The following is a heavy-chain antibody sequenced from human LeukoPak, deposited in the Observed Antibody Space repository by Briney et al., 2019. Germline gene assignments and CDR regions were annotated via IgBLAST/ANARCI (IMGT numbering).Heavy chain of an antibody. CDR3: ARVQEGYSSGWYERWFDY. CDR1: RFTVSSNY. J-gene: IGHJ4*02. CDR2: IYSGGNT. V-gene: IGHV3-53*01. Sequence: GGSLRLSCAASRFTVSSNYMSWVRQAPGKGLEWVSVIYSGGNTYYADSVKGRFTISRDNSKNTLYLQMNSLRAEDTAVYYCARVQEGYSSGWYERWFDYWGQGTLVTVSS. D-gene: IGHD6-19*01.